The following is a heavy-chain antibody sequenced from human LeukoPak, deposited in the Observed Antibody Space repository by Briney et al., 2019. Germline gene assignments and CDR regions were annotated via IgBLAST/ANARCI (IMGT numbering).Heavy chain of an antibody. CDR2: ISSSSNTI. CDR3: ARDLSLTAFDY. V-gene: IGHV3-48*01. Sequence: GGSLRLSCVASGFTFSSYTMNWVRQAPGKGLGWVSYISSSSNTIYYADSVKGRFTISRDNAKNSLYLQMNSLRAEDTAVYYCARDLSLTAFDYWGQGTLVTVSS. J-gene: IGHJ4*02. D-gene: IGHD1-14*01. CDR1: GFTFSSYT.